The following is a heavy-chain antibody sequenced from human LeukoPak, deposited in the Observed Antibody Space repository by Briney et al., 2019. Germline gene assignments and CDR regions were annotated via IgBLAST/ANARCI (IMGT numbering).Heavy chain of an antibody. Sequence: ASVKVSCKLSRYTLTADYTHWVGPAPGQGLEWMGWINPNSGGTNYAQKFQGRVTMTRDTSISTAYMELSRLRADDTAGYYCAIYCSASSQPQVGIDYWGQGTLVTVSS. J-gene: IGHJ4*02. D-gene: IGHD6-6*01. CDR2: INPNSGGT. V-gene: IGHV1-2*02. CDR1: RYTLTADY. CDR3: AIYCSASSQPQVGIDY.